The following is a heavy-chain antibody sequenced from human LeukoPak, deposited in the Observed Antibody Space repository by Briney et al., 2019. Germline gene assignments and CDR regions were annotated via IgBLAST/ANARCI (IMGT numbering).Heavy chain of an antibody. J-gene: IGHJ3*02. Sequence: APVRVSCKASGYTFTGYYMHWVRQAPGQGLEWMGWINPSSGGTNYAQTFQGRVTMTRETAISTAYMELSRLRSDDTAVYYCARLTYYDFWSGYTYAFDIWGQGTMVTVSS. V-gene: IGHV1-2*02. CDR2: INPSSGGT. D-gene: IGHD3-3*01. CDR1: GYTFTGYY. CDR3: ARLTYYDFWSGYTYAFDI.